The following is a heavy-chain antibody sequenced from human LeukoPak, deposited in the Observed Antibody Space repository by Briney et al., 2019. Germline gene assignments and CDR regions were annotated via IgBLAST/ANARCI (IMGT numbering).Heavy chain of an antibody. CDR3: AKIERSYYDY. V-gene: IGHV3-23*01. CDR1: GFTFSSYG. D-gene: IGHD6-25*01. CDR2: ISGSGGST. Sequence: GGTLRLSCAASGFTFSSYGMSWVRQAPGKGLEWVSAISGSGGSTYYAGSVKGRFTISRDNSKNTLYLQMNSLRAEDTAVYYCAKIERSYYDYWGQGTLVTVSS. J-gene: IGHJ4*02.